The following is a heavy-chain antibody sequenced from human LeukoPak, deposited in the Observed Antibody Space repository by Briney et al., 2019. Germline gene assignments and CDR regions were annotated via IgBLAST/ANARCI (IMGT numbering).Heavy chain of an antibody. D-gene: IGHD3-9*01. CDR1: GGSISSSSYY. J-gene: IGHJ4*02. V-gene: IGHV4-39*07. Sequence: SETLSLTCTVSGGSISSSSYYWGWIRQPPGKGLEWIGSIYYSGSTNYNPSLKSRVTISVDTSKNQFSLKLSSVTAADTAVYYCARETYYDILTGFGYWGQGTLVTVSS. CDR3: ARETYYDILTGFGY. CDR2: IYYSGST.